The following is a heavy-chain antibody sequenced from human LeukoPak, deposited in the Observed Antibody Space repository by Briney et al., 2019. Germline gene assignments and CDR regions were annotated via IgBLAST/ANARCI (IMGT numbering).Heavy chain of an antibody. V-gene: IGHV4-30-4*01. D-gene: IGHD5-18*01. CDR1: GGSISSGDYY. CDR3: ARDGKADTAIDY. J-gene: IGHJ4*02. CDR2: IYYSGST. Sequence: PSATLSLTCTVSGGSISSGDYYWSWIRQPPGQGLEWIGYIYYSGSTYYNPSLKSRVTISVDTSKNQFSLKLSSVTAADTAVYYCARDGKADTAIDYWGQGTLVTVSS.